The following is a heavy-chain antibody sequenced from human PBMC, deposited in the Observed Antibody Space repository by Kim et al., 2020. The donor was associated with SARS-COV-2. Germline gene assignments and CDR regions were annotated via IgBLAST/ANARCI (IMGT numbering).Heavy chain of an antibody. J-gene: IGHJ6*02. CDR3: TTDLPTWGYYYYGMDV. CDR2: IKSKTDGGTT. Sequence: GGSLRLSCAASGFTFSNAWMSWVRQAPGKGLEWVGRIKSKTDGGTTDYAAPVKGRFTISRDDSKNTLYLQMNSLKTEDTAVYYCTTDLPTWGYYYYGMDVWGQGTTVTVSS. V-gene: IGHV3-15*01. D-gene: IGHD7-27*01. CDR1: GFTFSNAW.